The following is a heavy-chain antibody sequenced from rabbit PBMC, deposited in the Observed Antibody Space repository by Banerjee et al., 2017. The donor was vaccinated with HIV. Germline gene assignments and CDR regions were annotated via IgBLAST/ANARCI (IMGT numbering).Heavy chain of an antibody. V-gene: IGHV1S45*01. Sequence: QEQLEESGGDLVKPEGSLTLTCTASGFSFSSNHRPCWVRQAPGKGLEWIACIDAGVSGSTYYASWAKGRFTISKTSSTTVTLQMTSLTAADTATYFCARTGAYAGGGYALGLWGPGTLVTVS. J-gene: IGHJ6*01. CDR1: GFSFSSNHR. CDR2: IDAGVSGST. D-gene: IGHD8-1*01. CDR3: ARTGAYAGGGYALGL.